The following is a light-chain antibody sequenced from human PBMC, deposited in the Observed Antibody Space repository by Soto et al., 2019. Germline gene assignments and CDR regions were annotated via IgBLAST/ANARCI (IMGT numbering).Light chain of an antibody. CDR2: EVS. CDR1: SSDVGGYNY. CDR3: SSYTSSSTYV. J-gene: IGLJ1*01. Sequence: LTQPASVSGSSGQSINISCTGNSSDVGGYNYVSWYQQHPGKAPKLMIYEVSNRPSGVSNRFSGSKSGNTASLTISGLQAEDEADYYCSSYTSSSTYVFGTGTKVTVL. V-gene: IGLV2-14*01.